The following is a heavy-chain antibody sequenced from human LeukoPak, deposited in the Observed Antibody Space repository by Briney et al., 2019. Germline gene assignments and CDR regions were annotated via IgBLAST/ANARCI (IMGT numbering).Heavy chain of an antibody. J-gene: IGHJ6*02. D-gene: IGHD2-2*01. CDR2: INHSGST. Sequence: SETLSLTCAVYGGSFSGYYWSWIRQPPGKGLEWIGEINHSGSTNYNPSLKSRVTISVDTSKNQFSLKLSSVTAADTAVYYCARITVVVAPAAILPSYYYYYGMDVWGQGTTVTVSS. CDR1: GGSFSGYY. CDR3: ARITVVVAPAAILPSYYYYYGMDV. V-gene: IGHV4-34*01.